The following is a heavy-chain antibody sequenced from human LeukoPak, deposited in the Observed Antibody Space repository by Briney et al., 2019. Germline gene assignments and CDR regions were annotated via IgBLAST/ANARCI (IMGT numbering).Heavy chain of an antibody. CDR3: ARDQSIERGSTFDI. CDR2: INPNSGGT. Sequence: ASVKVSCKASGYTFTSYAIHWVRQAPGQGLEWMGWINPNSGGTNYAQKFQGRVTMTRDTSISTAYMELSRLRSDDTAVYYCARDQSIERGSTFDIWGQGTMVTVSS. V-gene: IGHV1-2*02. CDR1: GYTFTSYA. J-gene: IGHJ3*02. D-gene: IGHD6-6*01.